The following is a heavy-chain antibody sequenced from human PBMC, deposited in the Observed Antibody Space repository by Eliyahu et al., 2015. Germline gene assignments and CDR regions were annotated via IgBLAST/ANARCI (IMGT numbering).Heavy chain of an antibody. CDR3: AKIAAAGTPYYYYGMDV. Sequence: QVQLQESGPGLVKPSQTLSLICTVSGGSISXXXXFWNWIRQHPGKGLEWIGYIYYSGXTYYNXSLKSRVTISVDTSKNQFSLKLSSVTAADTAVYYCAKIAAAGTPYYYYGMDVWGQGTTVTVSS. CDR2: IYYSGXT. CDR1: GGSISXXXXF. J-gene: IGHJ6*02. D-gene: IGHD6-13*01. V-gene: IGHV4-31*03.